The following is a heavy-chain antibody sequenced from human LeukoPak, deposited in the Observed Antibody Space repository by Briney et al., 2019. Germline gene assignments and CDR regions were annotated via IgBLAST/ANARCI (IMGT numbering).Heavy chain of an antibody. Sequence: PGGSLRLSCAASGFTFDDYTMHWVRQTPGKGLEWVALISLDGDATYYADSVKGRFTISRDNSKNSLFLQMTSLRTEDTALYSCAKDMGSHYYDSSGYYFDSWGQGTLVTVSS. CDR1: GFTFDDYT. J-gene: IGHJ4*02. V-gene: IGHV3-43*01. CDR2: ISLDGDAT. D-gene: IGHD3-22*01. CDR3: AKDMGSHYYDSSGYYFDS.